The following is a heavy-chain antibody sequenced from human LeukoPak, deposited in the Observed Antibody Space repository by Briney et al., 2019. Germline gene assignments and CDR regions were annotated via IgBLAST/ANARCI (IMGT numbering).Heavy chain of an antibody. D-gene: IGHD2-21*02. CDR1: GYTFSDYL. Sequence: ASVKVSCKTSGYTFSDYLIHWVRQAPGQGLEWMAWFNPNSGDTQYAQKFQGRVTMTRDTSISTVYMELTSLISDDTAVYYCARESDSFDYWGQGTPVTVSS. V-gene: IGHV1-2*02. CDR3: ARESDSFDY. CDR2: FNPNSGDT. J-gene: IGHJ4*02.